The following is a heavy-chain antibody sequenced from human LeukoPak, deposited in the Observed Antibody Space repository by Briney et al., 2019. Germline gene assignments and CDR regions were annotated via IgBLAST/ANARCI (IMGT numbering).Heavy chain of an antibody. CDR1: GFPFSSYP. V-gene: IGHV3-23*01. CDR3: AKGDNYGSGSYARFPFDY. CDR2: FSGSGGSR. J-gene: IGHJ4*02. Sequence: GGPLRLPCAASGFPFSSYPMTWVPRAQGRGREGVSPFSGSGGSRYYADSVKGRFTISRDNSKNTLYLQMNSLRAEDTAVYYCAKGDNYGSGSYARFPFDYWGQGTLVTVSS. D-gene: IGHD3-10*01.